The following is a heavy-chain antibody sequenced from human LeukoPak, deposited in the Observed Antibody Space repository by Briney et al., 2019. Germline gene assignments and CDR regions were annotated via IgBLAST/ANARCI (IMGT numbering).Heavy chain of an antibody. Sequence: PGGSLRLSCAASGFTFSSYGMHWVRQAPGKGLEWVAFIRYDGSNKYYADSVKGRFTISRDNSKNTLYLQMNSLRAEDTAVYYCPKGDIVGVVAAGSGFDYWGQGTLVTVSS. J-gene: IGHJ4*02. CDR2: IRYDGSNK. CDR3: PKGDIVGVVAAGSGFDY. D-gene: IGHD2-15*01. V-gene: IGHV3-30*02. CDR1: GFTFSSYG.